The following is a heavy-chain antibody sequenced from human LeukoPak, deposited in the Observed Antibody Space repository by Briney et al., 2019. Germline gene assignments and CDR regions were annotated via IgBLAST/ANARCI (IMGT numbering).Heavy chain of an antibody. CDR3: ARELIWGSGAGDY. D-gene: IGHD7-27*01. V-gene: IGHV3-21*01. J-gene: IGHJ4*02. Sequence: GGSLRLSCAASGFTFSSYSMNWVRQAPGKGLEWVSSISSSSSYIYYADSVKGRFTISRDNDKNSLYLQMNSLRAEDTAVYYCARELIWGSGAGDYWGQGTLVTVSS. CDR1: GFTFSSYS. CDR2: ISSSSSYI.